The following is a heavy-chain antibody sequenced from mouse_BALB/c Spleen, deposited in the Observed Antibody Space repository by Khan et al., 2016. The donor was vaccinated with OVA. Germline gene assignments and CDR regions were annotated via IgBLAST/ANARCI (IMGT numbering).Heavy chain of an antibody. D-gene: IGHD2-4*01. Sequence: QIQLVQSGPELKKPGETVKISCKASGYTFTNYGMNWVKQAPGKGLKWMGWINTYTGEPTYADDFKGRFAFSLETSASTAYLQINNLKNEDTATYFCARFEGMSTTPYAMDYWGQGTSVTVSS. CDR3: ARFEGMSTTPYAMDY. V-gene: IGHV9-3-1*01. CDR2: INTYTGEP. J-gene: IGHJ4*01. CDR1: GYTFTNYG.